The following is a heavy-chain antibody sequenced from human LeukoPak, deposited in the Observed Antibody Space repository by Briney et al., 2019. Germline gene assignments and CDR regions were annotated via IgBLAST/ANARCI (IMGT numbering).Heavy chain of an antibody. D-gene: IGHD5-24*01. V-gene: IGHV3-7*01. CDR2: IRMDGGEQ. Sequence: GGSLRLSCAASGFTFSSYWMTWVRQTPGKGLEWVANIRMDGGEQYYMDSVESRFTISRDNAKNSLYLQMYSLRPEDSAVYYCARDKGYNSAYWGRGTLLTVS. CDR3: ARDKGYNSAY. CDR1: GFTFSSYW. J-gene: IGHJ4*02.